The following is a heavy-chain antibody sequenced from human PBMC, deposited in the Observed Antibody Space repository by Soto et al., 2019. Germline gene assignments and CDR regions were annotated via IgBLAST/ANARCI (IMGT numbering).Heavy chain of an antibody. CDR2: INHSGST. D-gene: IGHD3-10*01. CDR3: ARGRGALDV. J-gene: IGHJ6*04. CDR1: GGSFSGYY. V-gene: IGHV4-34*01. Sequence: PSETLSLTCAVYGGSFSGYYWSWIRQPPGKGLEWIGEINHSGSTNYNPSLKSRVTISVDTSKNQFSPKLSSVTAADTAVYYCARGRGALDVWGKGTTVTVSS.